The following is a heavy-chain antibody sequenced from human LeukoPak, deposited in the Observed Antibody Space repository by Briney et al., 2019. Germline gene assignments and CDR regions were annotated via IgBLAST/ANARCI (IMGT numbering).Heavy chain of an antibody. CDR1: GYTFTNYA. J-gene: IGHJ5*02. CDR3: ARTLFGDQYQLLHNWFDP. D-gene: IGHD2-2*01. CDR2: INTDTGNP. V-gene: IGHV7-4-1*02. Sequence: GASVKVSCKASGYTFTNYAMNWVRQAPGQGLEWMGWINTDTGNPTYAQGFTRRLVFSLDSSASTAYLQISSLKAEDTAMYYCARTLFGDQYQLLHNWFDPWGQGTLVTVSS.